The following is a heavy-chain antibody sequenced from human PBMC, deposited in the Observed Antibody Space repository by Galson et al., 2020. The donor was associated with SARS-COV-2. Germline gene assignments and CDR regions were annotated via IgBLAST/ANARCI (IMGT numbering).Heavy chain of an antibody. CDR2: ISYDGSNK. D-gene: IGHD4-17*01. V-gene: IGHV3-30*18. CDR3: AKDFDYDWFDP. Sequence: GESLKISCAASGFTFSSYGMHWVRQAPGKGLEWVAVISYDGSNKYYADSVKGRFTISRDNSKNTLYLQMNSLRAEDTAVYYCAKDFDYDWFDPWGQGTLVTVSS. CDR1: GFTFSSYG. J-gene: IGHJ5*02.